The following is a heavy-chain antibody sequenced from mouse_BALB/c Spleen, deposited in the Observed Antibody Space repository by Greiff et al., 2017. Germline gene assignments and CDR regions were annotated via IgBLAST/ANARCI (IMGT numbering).Heavy chain of an antibody. CDR2: IYPGNVNT. CDR3: ARMGGSSSYAMDY. D-gene: IGHD1-1*01. Sequence: VQLQQSGPELVKPGASVRISCKASGYTFTSYYIHWVKQRPGQGLEWIGWIYPGNVNTKYNEKFKGKATLTADKSSSTAYMQLSSLTSEDSAVYFCARMGGSSSYAMDYWGQGTSVTVSS. J-gene: IGHJ4*01. V-gene: IGHV1S56*01. CDR1: GYTFTSYY.